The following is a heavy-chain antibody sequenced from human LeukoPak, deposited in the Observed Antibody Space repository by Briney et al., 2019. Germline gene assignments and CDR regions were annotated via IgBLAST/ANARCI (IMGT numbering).Heavy chain of an antibody. CDR1: GGSISSYY. V-gene: IGHV4-59*01. Sequence: SETLSLTCTVSGGSISSYYWSWIRQLPGKGLEWIGYIYYSGSTNYNPSLKSRVTISVDTSKNQFSLKLSSVTAADTAVYYCARGFHGGSFVDYWGQGTLVTVSS. CDR2: IYYSGST. D-gene: IGHD2-15*01. J-gene: IGHJ4*02. CDR3: ARGFHGGSFVDY.